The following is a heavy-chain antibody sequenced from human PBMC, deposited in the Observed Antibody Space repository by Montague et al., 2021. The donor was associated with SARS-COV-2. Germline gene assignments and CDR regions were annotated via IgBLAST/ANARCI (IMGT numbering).Heavy chain of an antibody. Sequence: SETLSLTCTVSGGSISSYYWSWIRQPAGKGLEWIGRIYGSGSTNYNSSLKSRVTMSVDSSKNQFSLRLTSVTAADAAVCYCAGAEAATGTPDDPWGQGILVTVSS. J-gene: IGHJ5*02. CDR2: IYGSGST. CDR1: GGSISSYY. CDR3: AGAEAATGTPDDP. D-gene: IGHD6-25*01. V-gene: IGHV4-4*07.